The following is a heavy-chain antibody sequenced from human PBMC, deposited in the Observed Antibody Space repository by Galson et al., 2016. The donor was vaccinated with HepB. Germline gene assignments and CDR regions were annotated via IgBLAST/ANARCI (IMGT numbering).Heavy chain of an antibody. V-gene: IGHV3-21*06. D-gene: IGHD2-2*01. Sequence: SLNWFRPAPGKVLSWVASLPSVGTYIYYADSVKGRFIISRDNAKNSLYLQMNSLRVDDTAVYYCARDLPGDYNGMDVWGQGTTVTVSS. CDR2: LPSVGTYI. CDR1: S. CDR3: ARDLPGDYNGMDV. J-gene: IGHJ6*02.